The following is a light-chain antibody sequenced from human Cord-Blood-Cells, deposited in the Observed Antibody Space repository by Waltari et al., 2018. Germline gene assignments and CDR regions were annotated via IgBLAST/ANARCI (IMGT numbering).Light chain of an antibody. V-gene: IGKV1-39*01. J-gene: IGKJ4*01. CDR1: QSISSY. Sequence: DIQLTQSPSSLHAAVGDSVPITCRASQSISSYLNWYQQKPGKAPKLLIYAASSLQSGVPARFSGSGSGTDFTLTISSLQPEDFAAYYCQQSYSTPLTFGGGTKVEIK. CDR2: AAS. CDR3: QQSYSTPLT.